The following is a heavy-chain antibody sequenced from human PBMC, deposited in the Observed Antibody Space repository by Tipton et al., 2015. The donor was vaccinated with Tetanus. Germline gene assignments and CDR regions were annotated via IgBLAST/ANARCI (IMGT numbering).Heavy chain of an antibody. CDR1: GFTFFNYA. CDR3: ASRSPRYCSTTSCFINYYYGMDV. D-gene: IGHD2-2*01. J-gene: IGHJ6*02. Sequence: AVSGFTFFNYAMSWVRQAPGKGLEWVSTISGSGGGTYYADSVKGRFTISRDNSKNTLYLQMNSLGAEDAAVYYCASRSPRYCSTTSCFINYYYGMDVWGQGTTVTVSS. V-gene: IGHV3-23*01. CDR2: ISGSGGGT.